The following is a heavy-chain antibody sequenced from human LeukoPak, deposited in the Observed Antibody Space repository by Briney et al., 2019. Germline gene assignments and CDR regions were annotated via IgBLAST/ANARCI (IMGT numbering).Heavy chain of an antibody. D-gene: IGHD3-9*01. Sequence: ASVKVSCKVSGYTLTELSMHWVRQAPGKGLEWMAGFDPEDGETIYAQKFQGRVTMTEDTSTDTAYMELSSLRSEDTAVYYCATPSPYYDILTGYYSSRPYYGMDVWGQGTTVTVSS. V-gene: IGHV1-24*01. J-gene: IGHJ6*02. CDR3: ATPSPYYDILTGYYSSRPYYGMDV. CDR1: GYTLTELS. CDR2: FDPEDGET.